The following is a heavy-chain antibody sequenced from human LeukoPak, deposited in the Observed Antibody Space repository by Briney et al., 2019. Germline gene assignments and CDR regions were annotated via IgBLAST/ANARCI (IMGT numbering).Heavy chain of an antibody. CDR3: ARDLLGWELHYFDY. D-gene: IGHD1-26*01. J-gene: IGHJ4*02. V-gene: IGHV3-21*01. CDR1: GFTFSSYS. Sequence: PGGSLRLSCAASGFTFSSYSMNWVRQAPGKGLEWVSSISGSSSSYIYYADSVKGRFSISRDNAKNSLYLQMNSLRAEDTAVYYCARDLLGWELHYFDYWGQGTLVTVSS. CDR2: ISGSSSSYI.